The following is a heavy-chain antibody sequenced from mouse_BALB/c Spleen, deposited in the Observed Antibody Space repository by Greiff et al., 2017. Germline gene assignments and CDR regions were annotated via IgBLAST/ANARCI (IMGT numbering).Heavy chain of an antibody. D-gene: IGHD2-4*01. CDR3: ARSWNDYDWYFDV. J-gene: IGHJ1*01. CDR2: ISSGSSTI. Sequence: DVQLVESGGGLVQPGGSRKLSCAASGFTFSSFGMHWVRQAPEKGLEWVAYISSGSSTIYYADTVKGRFTISRDNPKNTLFLQMTSLRSEDTAMYYCARSWNDYDWYFDVWGAGTTVTVSS. CDR1: GFTFSSFG. V-gene: IGHV5-17*02.